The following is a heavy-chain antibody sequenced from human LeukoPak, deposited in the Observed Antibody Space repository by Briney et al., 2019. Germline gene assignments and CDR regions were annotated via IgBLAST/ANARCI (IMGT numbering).Heavy chain of an antibody. Sequence: PGGSLRLSCAASGFNFSAYGMHWVRQAPGKGLEWVAFIRYDGNLKCYADSVKGRFTISRDNSKNTLDLQMNSLRVEDTAVYYCAKDSYPLWWNVRAYMDVWGKGTTVTVSS. CDR1: GFNFSAYG. CDR2: IRYDGNLK. J-gene: IGHJ6*03. CDR3: AKDSYPLWWNVRAYMDV. V-gene: IGHV3-30*02. D-gene: IGHD1-1*01.